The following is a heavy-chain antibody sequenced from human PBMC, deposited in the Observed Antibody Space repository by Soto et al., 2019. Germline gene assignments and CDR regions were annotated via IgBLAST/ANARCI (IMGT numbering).Heavy chain of an antibody. V-gene: IGHV4-39*01. Sequence: SETLSLTCTVSGGSISSSSYYWGWIRQPPGKGLEWIGSIYYSGSTYYNPSLKSRVTISVDTSKNQFSLKLSSVTAADTAVYYCARRRYSSGLIDYWGQGTLVTVSS. CDR3: ARRRYSSGLIDY. D-gene: IGHD6-19*01. J-gene: IGHJ4*02. CDR2: IYYSGST. CDR1: GGSISSSSYY.